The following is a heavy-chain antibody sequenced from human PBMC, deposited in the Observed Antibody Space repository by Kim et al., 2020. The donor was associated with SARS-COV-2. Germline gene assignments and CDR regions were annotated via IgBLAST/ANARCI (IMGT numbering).Heavy chain of an antibody. CDR3: ARADYDSSGYTDY. J-gene: IGHJ4*02. V-gene: IGHV4-34*01. CDR1: GGSFSGYY. D-gene: IGHD3-22*01. Sequence: SETLSLTCAVYGGSFSGYYWSWIRQPPGKGLEWIGEINHSGSTNYNPSLKSRVTISVDTSKNQFSLKLSSVTAADTAVYYCARADYDSSGYTDYWGQGTL. CDR2: INHSGST.